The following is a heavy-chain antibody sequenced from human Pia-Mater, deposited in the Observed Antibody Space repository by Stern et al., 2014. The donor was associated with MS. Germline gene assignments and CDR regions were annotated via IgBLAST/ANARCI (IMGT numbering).Heavy chain of an antibody. Sequence: QVQLQQWGAGLLRPSETLSLTCAVHGASFSDNYWRWIRQTPGKGLEWIGAINSRGGPPYNPSLMTRATLSVDPSRNQFSLKLSSRTAADTAMYYCARERKVERSARLLVSFDVWGQGTVVTVSS. CDR1: GASFSDNY. CDR3: ARERKVERSARLLVSFDV. CDR2: INSRGGP. V-gene: IGHV4-34*01. D-gene: IGHD1-1*01. J-gene: IGHJ3*01.